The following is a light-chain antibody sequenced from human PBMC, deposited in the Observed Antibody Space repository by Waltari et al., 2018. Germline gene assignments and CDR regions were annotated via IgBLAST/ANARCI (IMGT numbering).Light chain of an antibody. CDR2: GAS. V-gene: IGKV3-20*01. CDR1: QSVSSSY. Sequence: EIALTQSPGTLSLSPGERATLSCRDSQSVSSSYLAWYHHKPGQAPRLLIYGASNRATGIPDRFRGSGSGTDFTLTINRLEPEDFAVYYCQYADTSLITFGQGTRLEIK. J-gene: IGKJ5*01. CDR3: QYADTSLIT.